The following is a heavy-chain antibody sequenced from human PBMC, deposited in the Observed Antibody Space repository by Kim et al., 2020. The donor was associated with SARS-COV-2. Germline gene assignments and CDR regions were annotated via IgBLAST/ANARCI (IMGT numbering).Heavy chain of an antibody. CDR1: GGSISSYY. CDR2: IYYSGST. Sequence: SETLSLTCTVSGGSISSYYWSWIRQPPGKGLEWIGYIYYSGSTNYNPSLKRRVTISVETSKNQFSLKLSSVTAADTAVYYCARWTRSSGWYRDYYYGMDFWGQGTTVTVSS. CDR3: ARWTRSSGWYRDYYYGMDF. V-gene: IGHV4-59*01. J-gene: IGHJ6*02. D-gene: IGHD6-19*01.